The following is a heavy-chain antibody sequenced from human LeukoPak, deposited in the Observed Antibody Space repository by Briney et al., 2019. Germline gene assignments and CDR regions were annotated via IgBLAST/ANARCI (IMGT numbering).Heavy chain of an antibody. V-gene: IGHV3-7*01. CDR1: GFTFSSYW. Sequence: GGSLRLSCAASGFTFSSYWMSWVRQAPGKGLEWVANIKQDGSEKYYVDSVKGRFTISRDNAKNSLYLQMNSLRAEDTAVYYCARDISKSTTPITIFGVDYYYYMDVWGKGTTVTVSS. D-gene: IGHD3-3*01. CDR3: ARDISKSTTPITIFGVDYYYYMDV. J-gene: IGHJ6*03. CDR2: IKQDGSEK.